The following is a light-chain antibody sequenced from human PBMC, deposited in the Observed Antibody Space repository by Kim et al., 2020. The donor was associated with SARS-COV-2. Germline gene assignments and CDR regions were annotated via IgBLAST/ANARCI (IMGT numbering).Light chain of an antibody. CDR2: RNN. Sequence: PGQRVTISCSESSSNIGSNYVYWYQQLPGTAPKLLIYRNNQRPSGVPDRFSGSKSGTSASLAISGLRSEDEADYYCAAWDDSFWVFGGGTQLTVL. V-gene: IGLV1-47*01. CDR3: AAWDDSFWV. J-gene: IGLJ3*02. CDR1: SSNIGSNY.